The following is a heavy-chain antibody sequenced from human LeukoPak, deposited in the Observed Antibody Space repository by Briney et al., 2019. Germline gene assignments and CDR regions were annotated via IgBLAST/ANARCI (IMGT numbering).Heavy chain of an antibody. CDR2: IYNSGST. Sequence: SETLSLTCTVSGGSISSGGYYWSWLRQHPGKGLEWIGYIYNSGSTYYNPSLKSRVTISVDTSKNQFSLKLSSVTAADTAVYYCANFGNSYGFNYWGQGTLVTVSS. J-gene: IGHJ4*02. CDR1: GGSISSGGYY. CDR3: ANFGNSYGFNY. V-gene: IGHV4-31*03. D-gene: IGHD5-18*01.